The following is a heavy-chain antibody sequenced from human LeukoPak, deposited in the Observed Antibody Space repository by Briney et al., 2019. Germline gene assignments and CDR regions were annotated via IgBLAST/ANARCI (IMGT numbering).Heavy chain of an antibody. CDR1: GLTFSDAW. Sequence: PGGSLRLSCVLSGLTFSDAWMSWVRQAPGKGLEWVGRIRNDRITDYAAPVQGRFSISRDNSKNTFYLQMNSLRTEDTGMYFCTWMATIFTDDYWGQGTLVTVSS. D-gene: IGHD5-12*01. V-gene: IGHV3-15*01. CDR2: IRNDRIT. J-gene: IGHJ4*02. CDR3: TWMATIFTDDY.